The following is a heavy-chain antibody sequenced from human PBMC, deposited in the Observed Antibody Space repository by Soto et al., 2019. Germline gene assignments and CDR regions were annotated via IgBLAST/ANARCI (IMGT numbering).Heavy chain of an antibody. CDR2: INQSGST. CDR1: GGSFSGYY. J-gene: IGHJ4*02. V-gene: IGHV4-34*02. CDR3: ARTSRFEY. Sequence: QVLLQQWGAGLLKPSETLSLTCAVYGGSFSGYYWSWIRQHPGKGLEWIGEINQSGSTNYIPSLKIRVTLAVCVSQTQFALTLSYVTAADRVVLCWARTSRFEYWGPGTLVTVSS. D-gene: IGHD6-6*01.